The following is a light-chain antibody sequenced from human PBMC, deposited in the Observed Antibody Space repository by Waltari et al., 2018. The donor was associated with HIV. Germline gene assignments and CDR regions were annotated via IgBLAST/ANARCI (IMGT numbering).Light chain of an antibody. Sequence: QLVLTQSPSASASLGASVKLTCTLSRGHSSYAIAWHQQQPEKGPRYLMKLNSDGSHSKGDGIPDRFSGSSSGAERYLTISSLQSEDEADYYCQTWGTGWNVFGGGTKLTVL. CDR3: QTWGTGWNV. CDR2: LNSDGSH. CDR1: RGHSSYA. V-gene: IGLV4-69*01. J-gene: IGLJ3*02.